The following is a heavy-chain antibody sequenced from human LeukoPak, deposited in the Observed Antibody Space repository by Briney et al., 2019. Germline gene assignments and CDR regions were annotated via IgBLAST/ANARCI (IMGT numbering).Heavy chain of an antibody. CDR1: GFTFSNYG. CDR2: ISYDGSNK. J-gene: IGHJ4*02. Sequence: GGSLRLSWATSGFTFSNYGVHWVRQAPGQGLEWVAFISYDGSNKYYVDSVKGRFTISRCNSKNTLYLQMNSMRAEVTAVYFCAKVGGVVIPGSFWGQGTLVTISS. D-gene: IGHD3-3*01. V-gene: IGHV3-30*18. CDR3: AKVGGVVIPGSF.